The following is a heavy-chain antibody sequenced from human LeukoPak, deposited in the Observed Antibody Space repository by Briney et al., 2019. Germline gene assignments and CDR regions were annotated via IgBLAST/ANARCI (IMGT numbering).Heavy chain of an antibody. D-gene: IGHD6-13*01. CDR2: ISWNSGSI. J-gene: IGHJ4*02. CDR1: GFTFSSYA. Sequence: QPGRSLRLSCAASGFTFSSYAMHWVRQAPGKGLEWVSGISWNSGSIGYADSVKGRFTISRDNAKNSLYLQMNSLRAEDTAVYYCARENTGIAAAAEARAPDYWGQGTLVTVSS. V-gene: IGHV3-9*01. CDR3: ARENTGIAAAAEARAPDY.